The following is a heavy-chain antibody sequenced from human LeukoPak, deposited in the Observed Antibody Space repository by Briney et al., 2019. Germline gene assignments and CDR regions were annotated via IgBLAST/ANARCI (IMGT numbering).Heavy chain of an antibody. D-gene: IGHD6-6*01. V-gene: IGHV4-59*12. Sequence: PSETLSLTCTVSSGSISRYYWSWIRQPPGKGLDRIGYVFYTGSTYYNPSLKSRVTISVDTSKNQFSLKLSSVTAADTAVYYCAREGVIKRLVAGGGYNWFDPWGQGTLVTVSS. CDR3: AREGVIKRLVAGGGYNWFDP. CDR2: VFYTGST. J-gene: IGHJ5*02. CDR1: SGSISRYY.